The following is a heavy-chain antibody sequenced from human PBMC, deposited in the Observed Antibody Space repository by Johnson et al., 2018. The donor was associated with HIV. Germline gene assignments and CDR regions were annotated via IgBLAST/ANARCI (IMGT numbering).Heavy chain of an antibody. Sequence: QVQLVESGGGLVQPGGSLRLSCAASGFTFSSYAMHWVRQAPGKGLEWVAVIWYDGSNKYYADSVKGRFTISRDNTKNSVYLQMNSLRAEDTAVYYCAKSLDIAVAGTILSHAFDIWGQGTMVTVSS. CDR1: GFTFSSYA. J-gene: IGHJ3*02. D-gene: IGHD6-19*01. CDR2: IWYDGSNK. CDR3: AKSLDIAVAGTILSHAFDI. V-gene: IGHV3-33*03.